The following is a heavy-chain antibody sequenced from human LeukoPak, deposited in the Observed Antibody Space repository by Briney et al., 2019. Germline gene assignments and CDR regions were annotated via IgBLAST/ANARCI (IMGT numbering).Heavy chain of an antibody. CDR3: ARDLANYHGSGSYGY. V-gene: IGHV1-2*02. CDR2: INPNSGGT. Sequence: ASVKVSCKASGYTFTGYYMHWVRQAPGQGLEWMGWINPNSGGTNYAQKFQGRVTMTRDTSISTAYMELSRLRSDDTAVYYCARDLANYHGSGSYGYWGQGTLVTVSS. CDR1: GYTFTGYY. J-gene: IGHJ4*02. D-gene: IGHD3-10*01.